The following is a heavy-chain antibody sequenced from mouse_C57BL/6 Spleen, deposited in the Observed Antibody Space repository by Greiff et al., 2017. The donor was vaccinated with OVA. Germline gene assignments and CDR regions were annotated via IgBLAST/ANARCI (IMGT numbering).Heavy chain of an antibody. CDR3: ARSLGYYYAMDY. D-gene: IGHD3-3*01. V-gene: IGHV1-22*01. J-gene: IGHJ4*01. CDR1: GYTFTDYN. CDR2: INPNNGGT. Sequence: VQLQQSGPELVKPGASVKMSCKASGYTFTDYNMHWVKQSHGKSLEWIGYINPNNGGTSYTQKFKGKATLTVNKSSSTAYMELRSLTSEDSAVYDCARSLGYYYAMDYWGQGTSVTVSS.